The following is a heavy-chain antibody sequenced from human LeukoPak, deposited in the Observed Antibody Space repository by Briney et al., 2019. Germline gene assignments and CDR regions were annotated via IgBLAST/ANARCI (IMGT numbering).Heavy chain of an antibody. Sequence: GGSLRLSCAASGFTFSSYSMNWVRQAPGKGLEWVSSISSSSSTIYYADSVKGRFTISRDNAKNSLYLQMNSLRAEDTAVYYCARVSIAARDDAFDIWGQGTMVTVSS. V-gene: IGHV3-48*01. D-gene: IGHD6-6*01. J-gene: IGHJ3*02. CDR1: GFTFSSYS. CDR2: ISSSSSTI. CDR3: ARVSIAARDDAFDI.